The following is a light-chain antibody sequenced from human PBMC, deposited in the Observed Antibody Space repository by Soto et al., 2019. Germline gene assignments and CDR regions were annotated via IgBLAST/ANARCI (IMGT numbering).Light chain of an antibody. J-gene: IGLJ1*01. CDR1: SSDVGGYNY. V-gene: IGLV2-11*01. Sequence: QSALTQPRSVSGSPGQSVTISCTGTSSDVGGYNYVSWYQQHPGKAPKLMIYDVSKRPSGVPDRFSGSKSGNTASLTISGLQAEDEADYYCCSYTRSSNHYFFGSGTKLTVL. CDR3: CSYTRSSNHYF. CDR2: DVS.